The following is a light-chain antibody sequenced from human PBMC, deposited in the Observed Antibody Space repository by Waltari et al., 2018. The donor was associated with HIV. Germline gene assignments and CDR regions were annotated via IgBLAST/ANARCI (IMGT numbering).Light chain of an antibody. CDR2: GAS. CDR1: QNIGDN. Sequence: EIVMTQSPATLSVSPGQSVTLSCRASQNIGDNLAWYQQRPGQPPRLFIHGASSRDPGIPARFTGRGTGTDFTLQISNLQSDDSGVYYCQQYLDWPPWTFGQGTKVEI. CDR3: QQYLDWPPWT. J-gene: IGKJ1*01. V-gene: IGKV3D-15*01.